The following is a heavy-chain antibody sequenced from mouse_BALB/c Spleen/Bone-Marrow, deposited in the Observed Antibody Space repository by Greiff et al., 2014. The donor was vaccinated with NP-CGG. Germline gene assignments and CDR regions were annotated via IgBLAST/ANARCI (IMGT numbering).Heavy chain of an antibody. Sequence: LVESGAELVRPGTSVKVSCKASGYAFTNYLIEWVKQRPGQGLEWIGVINPGSGGTNYNEKFKGKATLTADKSSSTAYMQLSSLTSDDSAVYFCARSDYAMDYWGQGTSVTVSS. CDR3: ARSDYAMDY. J-gene: IGHJ4*01. V-gene: IGHV1-54*03. CDR2: INPGSGGT. CDR1: GYAFTNYL.